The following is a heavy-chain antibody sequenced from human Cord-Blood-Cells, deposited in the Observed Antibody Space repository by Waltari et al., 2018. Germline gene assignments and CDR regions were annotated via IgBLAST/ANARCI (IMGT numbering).Heavy chain of an antibody. V-gene: IGHV3-23*01. CDR2: ISGSGGST. CDR3: AKGSGSFDY. CDR1: GFAFSCYA. D-gene: IGHD1-26*01. Sequence: EVQMLAAGAGWGQPAGSPRLSCADAGFAFSCYAMIWVRQAPGKGLEWVSCISGSGGSTDYADSVKGRFTISRDNSKNTLYLQMNSLRAEDTAVYYCAKGSGSFDYWGQGTLVTVSS. J-gene: IGHJ4*02.